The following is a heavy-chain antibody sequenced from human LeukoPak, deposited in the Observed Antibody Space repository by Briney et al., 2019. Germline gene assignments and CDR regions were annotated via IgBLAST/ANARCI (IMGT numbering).Heavy chain of an antibody. D-gene: IGHD3-16*02. V-gene: IGHV3-30*18. Sequence: GGSLRLSCAASGFTVSSNYMSWVRQAPGKGLEWVAVISYDGSNPYYADSVKGRFTISRDNSKNTLYLQMNSLRAEDTAVYYCAKDHYDYIGGTYRDFDYWGQGTLVTVSS. CDR3: AKDHYDYIGGTYRDFDY. CDR2: ISYDGSNP. J-gene: IGHJ4*02. CDR1: GFTVSSNY.